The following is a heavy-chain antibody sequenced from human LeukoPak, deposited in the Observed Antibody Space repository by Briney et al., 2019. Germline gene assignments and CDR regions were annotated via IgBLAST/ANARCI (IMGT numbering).Heavy chain of an antibody. V-gene: IGHV1-69*05. CDR2: IIPIFGTT. J-gene: IGHJ6*03. Sequence: SVKVSCKASGGTFSSYAISWVRQAPGQGLEWMGGIIPIFGTTNYAQRLQGRVTITTVESTSTAYMELSSLRSEDTAVYYCARISNYRLGKGYYMDVWGKGTTVTVSS. D-gene: IGHD4-11*01. CDR3: ARISNYRLGKGYYMDV. CDR1: GGTFSSYA.